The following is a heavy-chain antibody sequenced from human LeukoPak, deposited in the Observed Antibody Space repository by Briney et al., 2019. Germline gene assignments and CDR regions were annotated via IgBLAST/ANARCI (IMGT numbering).Heavy chain of an antibody. D-gene: IGHD2/OR15-2a*01. V-gene: IGHV4-30-2*01. CDR3: ARVNSRGRNWFDP. CDR2: IYHSGST. J-gene: IGHJ5*02. CDR1: GGSISSGGYY. Sequence: SETLSLTCTVSGGSISSGGYYWSWIRQPPGKGLEWIGYIYHSGSTYYNPSLKSRVTISVDRSKNQFSLQLNSVTPEDTAVYYCARVNSRGRNWFDPWGQGTLVTVSS.